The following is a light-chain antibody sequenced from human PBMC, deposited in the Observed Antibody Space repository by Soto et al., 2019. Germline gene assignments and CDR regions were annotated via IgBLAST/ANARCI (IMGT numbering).Light chain of an antibody. V-gene: IGLV2-8*01. CDR2: EVT. CDR3: GSFAGRVWV. CDR1: SSDIGGYDH. Sequence: QSALTQPPSASGSPGQSVTISCTGTSSDIGGYDHVSWYRQDPGKAPKVMIYEVTKRPSGVPDRFSGSKAGNTASLTVFGLQDEDDANYYCGSFAGRVWVFGGGTKVTVL. J-gene: IGLJ3*02.